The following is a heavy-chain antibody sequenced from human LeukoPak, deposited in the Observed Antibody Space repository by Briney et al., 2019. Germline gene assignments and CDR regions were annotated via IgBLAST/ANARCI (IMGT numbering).Heavy chain of an antibody. V-gene: IGHV3-30*03. CDR2: ISSDRK. Sequence: QPGRSLRLSCAASGFNFTNYAMHWVRQAPGKGLEWVAVISSDRKYYGDSVKGRFTISRDNSNNTLFLQTDSLRAEDTAVYYCARSFQSSSTRYPPLGYWGQGTLVTVSS. D-gene: IGHD6-13*01. CDR1: GFNFTNYA. CDR3: ARSFQSSSTRYPPLGY. J-gene: IGHJ4*02.